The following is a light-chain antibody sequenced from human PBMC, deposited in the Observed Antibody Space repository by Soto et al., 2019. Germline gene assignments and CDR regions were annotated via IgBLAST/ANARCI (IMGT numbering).Light chain of an antibody. Sequence: QSVLTQPASVSGSPGQSITISCTGTIYDVGAYNYVSWYQQYPGKAPKLLLYEVSNRPSGIPNRFSGFRSGSTASLTVSGLQPEDDAHYYCISYTTTGALVFGGGTKVTVL. CDR2: EVS. CDR3: ISYTTTGALV. V-gene: IGLV2-14*01. J-gene: IGLJ2*01. CDR1: IYDVGAYNY.